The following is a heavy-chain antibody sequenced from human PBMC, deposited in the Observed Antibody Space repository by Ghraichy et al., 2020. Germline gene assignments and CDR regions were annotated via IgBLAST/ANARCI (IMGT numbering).Heavy chain of an antibody. Sequence: SQTLSLTCTVSGGSISTYYWSWIRQPPGKGLEWIGYIHYSGDTNYNSSLRSRVTMSVDTSKNQFSLKLSSVTAADTAVYYCTRQAPRTTYDYWRQGTLVTVSS. CDR3: TRQAPRTTYDY. J-gene: IGHJ4*02. V-gene: IGHV4-59*08. CDR2: IHYSGDT. D-gene: IGHD1-1*01. CDR1: GGSISTYY.